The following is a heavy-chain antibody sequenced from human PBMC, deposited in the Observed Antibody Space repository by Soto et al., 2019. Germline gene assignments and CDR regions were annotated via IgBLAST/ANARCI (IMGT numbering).Heavy chain of an antibody. J-gene: IGHJ4*02. D-gene: IGHD2-15*01. Sequence: SETLSLTCAVYGLSVSGYYLSWIRQPPGKGLEWIWEINQSGSTNYYPSLKSRITISIDTSKNQFYLKLSSVTAADTAVYYCASPGYCSGGSCSYFDYWGQGTLVTVSS. CDR2: INQSGST. CDR1: GLSVSGYY. V-gene: IGHV4-34*01. CDR3: ASPGYCSGGSCSYFDY.